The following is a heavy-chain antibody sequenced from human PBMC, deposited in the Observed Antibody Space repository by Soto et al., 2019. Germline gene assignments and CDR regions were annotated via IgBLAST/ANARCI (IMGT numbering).Heavy chain of an antibody. CDR1: GGSFSGYY. V-gene: IGHV4-34*01. CDR3: ARVADRGFGELFSYFDY. Sequence: SETLSLTCAVXGGSFSGYYWSWIRQPPGKGLEWIGEINHSGSTNYNPSLKSRVTISVDTSKNQFSLKLSSVTAADTAVYYCARVADRGFGELFSYFDYWGQGTLVTVSS. CDR2: INHSGST. J-gene: IGHJ4*02. D-gene: IGHD3-10*01.